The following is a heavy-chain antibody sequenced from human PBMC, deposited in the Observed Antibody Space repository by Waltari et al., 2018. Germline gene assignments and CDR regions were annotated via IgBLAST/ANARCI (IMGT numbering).Heavy chain of an antibody. V-gene: IGHV1-8*01. CDR3: ARGRITMVRGVIPDY. D-gene: IGHD3-10*01. CDR2: MNPNSGNT. Sequence: QVQLVQSGAEVTKPGASVKVSCKAAGYTFTSYDINWVRQATGQGPEWMGGMNPNSGNTGDAQKFQGRVTMTRNTSISTAYMELSSLRSEDTAVYYCARGRITMVRGVIPDYWGQGTLVTVSS. J-gene: IGHJ4*02. CDR1: GYTFTSYD.